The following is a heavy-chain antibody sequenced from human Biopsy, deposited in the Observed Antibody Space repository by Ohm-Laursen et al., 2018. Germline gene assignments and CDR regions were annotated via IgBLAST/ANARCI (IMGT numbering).Heavy chain of an antibody. J-gene: IGHJ1*01. V-gene: IGHV1-69*06. Sequence: SVKVSCNAPGGTFSNYGVNWVRRAPGQGLEWLGGNIPILGTGNYAQKFQDRVTVAADTSTSTATMELRSLRSDDTAVYYCATKLTGYFHHWGQGTLVIVSS. CDR1: GGTFSNYG. CDR3: ATKLTGYFHH. CDR2: NIPILGTG. D-gene: IGHD3-9*01.